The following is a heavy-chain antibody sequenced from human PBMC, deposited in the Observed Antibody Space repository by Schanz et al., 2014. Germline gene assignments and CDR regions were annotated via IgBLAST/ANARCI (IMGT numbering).Heavy chain of an antibody. CDR1: GFTFSSHW. CDR3: ARKMKLGVYGGKGHDSLDI. J-gene: IGHJ3*02. Sequence: EVQLVQSGGGLVQPGGSLRLSCAASGFTFSSHWMHWVRQDPGKGLVWVARINSVGSNTDYADSGTGRFTISRDNAKNTLYLQMNTLRAEDTAVYYCARKMKLGVYGGKGHDSLDIWGQGTMVTVSS. CDR2: INSVGSNT. D-gene: IGHD4-17*01. V-gene: IGHV3-74*01.